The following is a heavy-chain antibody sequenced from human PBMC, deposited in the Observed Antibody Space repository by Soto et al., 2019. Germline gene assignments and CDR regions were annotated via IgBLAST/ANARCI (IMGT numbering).Heavy chain of an antibody. CDR2: IYPGDSDT. D-gene: IGHD3-10*01. Sequence: GESLKISCKGSGYSFATYWIGWVRQMPGKGLEWMGIIYPGDSDTRYSPPFQGQVTISADKSISTAYLQWSSLKASDTAMYYCARLRSYSESLDYIDYWGQGTLVTVSS. CDR1: GYSFATYW. J-gene: IGHJ4*02. CDR3: ARLRSYSESLDYIDY. V-gene: IGHV5-51*01.